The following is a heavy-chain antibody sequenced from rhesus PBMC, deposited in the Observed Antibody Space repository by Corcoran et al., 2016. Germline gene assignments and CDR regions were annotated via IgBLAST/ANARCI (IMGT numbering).Heavy chain of an antibody. CDR3: SKKSPGAGFGLDS. J-gene: IGHJ6*01. Sequence: EVQLVESGGGLVQPGGSLRLSCAASGFPFSDYYISWVRQAPGKGPEGVGLSRKKVKWGTPEKAASVKGRLTSSRDDSKSVASLEMNSLKTEDTAVYYCSKKSPGAGFGLDSWGQGVVVTVPS. CDR2: SRKKVKWGTP. CDR1: GFPFSDYY. V-gene: IGHV3S22*01.